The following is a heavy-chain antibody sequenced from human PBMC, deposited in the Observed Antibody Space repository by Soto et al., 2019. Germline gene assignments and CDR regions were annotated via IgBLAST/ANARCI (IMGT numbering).Heavy chain of an antibody. J-gene: IGHJ4*02. CDR1: GGSISSSSYY. V-gene: IGHV4-39*07. D-gene: IGHD6-13*01. CDR3: ARDGVSSWYDY. CDR2: IYYSGST. Sequence: PSETLSLTCTVSGGSISSSSYYWGWIRQPPGKGLEWIGSIYYSGSTYYNPSLKSRVTISVDTSKNQFSLKLSSVTAADTAVYYCARDGVSSWYDYWGQGTLVTVSS.